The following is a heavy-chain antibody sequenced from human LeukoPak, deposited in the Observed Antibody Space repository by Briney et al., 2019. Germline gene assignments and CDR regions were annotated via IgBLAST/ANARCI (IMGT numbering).Heavy chain of an antibody. Sequence: GGSLRLSCAASGFTFNSHWMNWVRQAPGKGLEWVANIKQDGSEKYYVDSVKGRFTISRDNAKNSLYLQMNSLRAEDTAVYYCARRVPNEVITDYFDYWGPGTLVTVSS. CDR1: GFTFNSHW. D-gene: IGHD3-16*01. CDR2: IKQDGSEK. CDR3: ARRVPNEVITDYFDY. V-gene: IGHV3-7*01. J-gene: IGHJ4*02.